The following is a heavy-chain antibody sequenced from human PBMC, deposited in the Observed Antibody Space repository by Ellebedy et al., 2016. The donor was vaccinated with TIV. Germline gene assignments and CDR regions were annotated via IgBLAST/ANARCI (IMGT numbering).Heavy chain of an antibody. D-gene: IGHD3-16*01. CDR2: VRSDTTTK. V-gene: IGHV3-30*02. Sequence: PGGSLRLSCTASGFTFNNYAMNWVRQAPGKGLEWVAFVRSDTTTKYYSDSVKGRFTISRDNSKNPLDLQMNSLRAEDTAVYYCVKGAYPVPTVMAVWGQGTMVTVSS. CDR3: VKGAYPVPTVMAV. J-gene: IGHJ6*02. CDR1: GFTFNNYA.